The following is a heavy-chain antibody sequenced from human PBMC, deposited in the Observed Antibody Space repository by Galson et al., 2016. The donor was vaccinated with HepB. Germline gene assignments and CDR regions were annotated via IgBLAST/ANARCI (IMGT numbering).Heavy chain of an antibody. CDR1: GFTFSTYA. CDR2: ISGNGSTT. V-gene: IGHV3-23*01. J-gene: IGHJ4*02. CDR3: AKGGDTRD. Sequence: SLRLSCAASGFTFSTYAMNWVRQVPGKGLEWVSLISGNGSTTYYADSVKGRFTISRDNAKSTVYLQMNSLGAEDTAVYYCAKGGDTRDWGQGTLVTVSS. D-gene: IGHD1-26*01.